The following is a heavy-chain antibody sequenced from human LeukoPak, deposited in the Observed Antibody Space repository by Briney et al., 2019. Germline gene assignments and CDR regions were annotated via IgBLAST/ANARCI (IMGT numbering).Heavy chain of an antibody. V-gene: IGHV4-34*01. CDR3: ARNLFYYSDY. CDR1: GGSFIGYY. D-gene: IGHD3-9*01. Sequence: PSETLSLTCAVYGGSFIGYYWSWIRQPPGKGLEWIGEINHSGSTNNNPSLKSRVTISVDTSKNQFSLKLSSVTAADTAVYYCARNLFYYSDYWGQGTLVTVSS. J-gene: IGHJ4*02. CDR2: INHSGST.